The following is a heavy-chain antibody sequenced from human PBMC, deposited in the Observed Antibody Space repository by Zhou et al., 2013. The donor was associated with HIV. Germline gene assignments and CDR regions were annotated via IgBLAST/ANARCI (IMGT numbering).Heavy chain of an antibody. Sequence: QVQLVQSGAEVKKPGASVKVSCKASNYTFNNHGIIWVRQAPGQGLEWMGWMNPRSGNTGYAQKFQGRVTITRNTSINTAYMELSSLRSEDTGVYYCARHRRYGDNSYAFDIWGQGTMVTVSS. J-gene: IGHJ3*02. CDR1: NYTFNNHG. CDR2: MNPRSGNT. D-gene: IGHD2-21*01. CDR3: ARHRRYGDNSYAFDI. V-gene: IGHV1-8*03.